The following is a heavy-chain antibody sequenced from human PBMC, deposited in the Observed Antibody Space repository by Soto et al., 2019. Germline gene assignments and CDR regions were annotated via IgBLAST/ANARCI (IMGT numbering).Heavy chain of an antibody. V-gene: IGHV3-23*01. CDR1: GFTFGSYA. J-gene: IGHJ6*02. Sequence: GGSMRLSCAASGFTFGSYAMSWVRQAPGKGLEWVSAISGSGGSTYYADSVKGRFTISRDNSKNTLYLQMNSLRAEDTAVYYCAKASGAMVTYYYYYYGMDVWGQGTTVTVSS. D-gene: IGHD5-18*01. CDR2: ISGSGGST. CDR3: AKASGAMVTYYYYYYGMDV.